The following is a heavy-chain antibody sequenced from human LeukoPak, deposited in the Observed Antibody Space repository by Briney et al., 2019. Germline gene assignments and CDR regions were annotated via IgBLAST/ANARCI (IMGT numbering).Heavy chain of an antibody. CDR2: ISSSGSYT. D-gene: IGHD6-6*01. J-gene: IGHJ5*02. CDR3: ASNPRRAYWFDP. V-gene: IGHV3-11*06. Sequence: PGGSLRLSCAASGFTFRDYYMTWVRQAPGKGLEWVSYISSSGSYTNNADSVKGRFTISRDNSKNTLYVQMNSLRAEDTAVYYCASNPRRAYWFDPWGQGTLVTVSS. CDR1: GFTFRDYY.